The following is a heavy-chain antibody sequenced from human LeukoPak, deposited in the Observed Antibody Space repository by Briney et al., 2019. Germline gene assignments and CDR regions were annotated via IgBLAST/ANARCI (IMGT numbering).Heavy chain of an antibody. CDR2: IYTSGST. J-gene: IGHJ4*02. Sequence: PSETLSLTCTVSGGSISSDSYYWSWIRQPAGKGLEWIGRIYTSGSTNYSPSLKSRVTISVDTSKNQFSLKLSSVTAADTAVYYCARDNLDCSGGSCLRYFDYWGQGTLVTVSS. D-gene: IGHD2-15*01. CDR3: ARDNLDCSGGSCLRYFDY. CDR1: GGSISSDSYY. V-gene: IGHV4-61*02.